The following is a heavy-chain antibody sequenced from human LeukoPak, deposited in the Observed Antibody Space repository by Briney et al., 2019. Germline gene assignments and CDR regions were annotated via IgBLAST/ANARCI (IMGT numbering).Heavy chain of an antibody. CDR2: INPKTGDT. Sequence: GASVKVSCQASGYTFTGHYIYWVRQAPGQGLEWMGWINPKTGDTDSVQRFQGRVSMTRDPSLNTTFMDLSRLRSDDTAAYYCARAASHYNFRDDYYFLDVWGGGTTVTVSS. CDR1: GYTFTGHY. J-gene: IGHJ6*03. CDR3: ARAASHYNFRDDYYFLDV. D-gene: IGHD3/OR15-3a*01. V-gene: IGHV1-2*02.